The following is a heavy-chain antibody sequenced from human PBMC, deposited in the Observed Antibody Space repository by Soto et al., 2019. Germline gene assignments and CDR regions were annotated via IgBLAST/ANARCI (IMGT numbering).Heavy chain of an antibody. D-gene: IGHD2-15*01. J-gene: IGHJ3*02. CDR3: ARDDRYCSGGSCYSLLAFDI. Sequence: WASVKVSCKASGYTFTGYYMHWVRQAPGQGLEWMGWINPNSGGTNYALKFQGRVTMTRDTSISTAYMELSRLRSDDTAVYYCARDDRYCSGGSCYSLLAFDIWGQGTMVTVSS. CDR1: GYTFTGYY. V-gene: IGHV1-2*02. CDR2: INPNSGGT.